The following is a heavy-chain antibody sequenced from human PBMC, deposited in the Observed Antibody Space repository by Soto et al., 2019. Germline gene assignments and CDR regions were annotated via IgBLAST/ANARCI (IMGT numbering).Heavy chain of an antibody. CDR1: GFTFSDYY. CDR3: ARVRARVAADGMDV. D-gene: IGHD6-19*01. Sequence: GGSLRLSCAASGFTFSDYYMIWIRQAPGKGLDWVSYISSNSAYINYADSVKGRFTISRDNAKNSLFLQMDSLRAADTGVYYCARVRARVAADGMDVWGQGTTVTVS. CDR2: ISSNSAYI. V-gene: IGHV3-11*05. J-gene: IGHJ6*02.